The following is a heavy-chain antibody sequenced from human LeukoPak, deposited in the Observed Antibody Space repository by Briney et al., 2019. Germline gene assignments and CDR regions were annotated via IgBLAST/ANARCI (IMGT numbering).Heavy chain of an antibody. Sequence: GSLRLSCAASGFTFSSYAMSWVRQAPGEGLHFVSSISDSGVDTYYADSVKGRFTISRDNAKKSLYLQMNSLRAEDTAVYYCARALFVEDYDVDHWGPGTLVTVSS. J-gene: IGHJ4*02. CDR2: ISDSGVDT. CDR3: ARALFVEDYDVDH. CDR1: GFTFSSYA. D-gene: IGHD4-17*01. V-gene: IGHV3-23*01.